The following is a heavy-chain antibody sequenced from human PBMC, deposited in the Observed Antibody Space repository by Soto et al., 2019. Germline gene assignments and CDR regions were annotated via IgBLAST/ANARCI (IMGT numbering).Heavy chain of an antibody. D-gene: IGHD3-10*02. CDR1: GFTFSGSA. CDR3: TRLVLREYYGMDV. J-gene: IGHJ6*02. V-gene: IGHV3-73*01. Sequence: GGSLRLSCAASGFTFSGSAMHWVRQASGKGLEWVGRIRSKANSYATAYAASVKGRFTISRDDSKNTAYLQMNSLQTEDTAVYYCTRLVLREYYGMDVWGQGTTVTVSS. CDR2: IRSKANSYAT.